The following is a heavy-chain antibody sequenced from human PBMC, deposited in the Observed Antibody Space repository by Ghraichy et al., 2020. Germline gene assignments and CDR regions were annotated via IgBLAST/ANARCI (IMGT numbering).Heavy chain of an antibody. CDR2: ISARTGNT. D-gene: IGHD6-13*01. Sequence: ASVKVSCKASGYTFTSYGINWVRQAPVLGLEWMGWISARTGNTNYEQKVQGRVTMTTDTSTSTVYMELRSLRSDDTAVYYCARDAEIAAAGGGFDIWGQGKMVTVSS. CDR1: GYTFTSYG. V-gene: IGHV1-18*01. J-gene: IGHJ3*02. CDR3: ARDAEIAAAGGGFDI.